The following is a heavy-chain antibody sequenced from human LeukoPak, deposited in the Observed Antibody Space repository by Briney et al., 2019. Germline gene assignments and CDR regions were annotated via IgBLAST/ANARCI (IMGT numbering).Heavy chain of an antibody. Sequence: GGSLRLSCAASGFTFSSYSMNWVRQALGKGLEWVSYISSSSSTIYYADSVKGRFTISRDNAKNSLHLQMNSLRAEDTAVYDCARESPSYCGGDCYLSWGQGTLVTVSS. J-gene: IGHJ4*02. CDR1: GFTFSSYS. V-gene: IGHV3-48*01. CDR3: ARESPSYCGGDCYLS. CDR2: ISSSSSTI. D-gene: IGHD2-21*01.